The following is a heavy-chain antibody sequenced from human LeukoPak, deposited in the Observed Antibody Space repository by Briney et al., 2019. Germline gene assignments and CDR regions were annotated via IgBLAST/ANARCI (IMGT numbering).Heavy chain of an antibody. Sequence: GGSLRLSCAASGFTCSNYWMSWVSQAPGKGLEWVANIKQDGSEKYYVDSVKGRFTISRDNAKSSLFLQMNSLRAEDTAVYYCARDSSPGYYDYVWGTYPRYWGQGTLVTVSS. CDR3: ARDSSPGYYDYVWGTYPRY. V-gene: IGHV3-7*05. J-gene: IGHJ4*02. D-gene: IGHD3-16*02. CDR1: GFTCSNYW. CDR2: IKQDGSEK.